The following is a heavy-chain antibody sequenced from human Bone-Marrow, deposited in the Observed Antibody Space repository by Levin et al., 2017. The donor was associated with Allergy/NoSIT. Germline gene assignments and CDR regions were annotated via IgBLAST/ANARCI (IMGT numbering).Heavy chain of an antibody. V-gene: IGHV4-38-2*01. CDR1: GCSVSSSFY. CDR2: IYHSGTT. Sequence: SQTLSLTCAVSGCSVSSSFYWGWFREPPGRGLEWIATIYHSGTTYYSPSLESRVSTSLDPSKNQFSLKLTSVTAADTAVYYCARALYGDSRFDFWGQGTLVTVSS. J-gene: IGHJ4*02. CDR3: ARALYGDSRFDF. D-gene: IGHD4-17*01.